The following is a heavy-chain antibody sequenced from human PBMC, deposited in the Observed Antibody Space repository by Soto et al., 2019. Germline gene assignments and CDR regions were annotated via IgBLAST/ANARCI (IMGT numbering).Heavy chain of an antibody. Sequence: ASVKVSCKASGGTFSSYAISWVRQAPGQGLEWMGGIIPIFGTANYAQKFQGRVTITADESTSTAYMELSSLRSEDTAVYYCARDFPGIAAAGDYDYYYYGMDVWGQGTTVTVSS. D-gene: IGHD6-13*01. CDR3: ARDFPGIAAAGDYDYYYYGMDV. J-gene: IGHJ6*02. V-gene: IGHV1-69*13. CDR1: GGTFSSYA. CDR2: IIPIFGTA.